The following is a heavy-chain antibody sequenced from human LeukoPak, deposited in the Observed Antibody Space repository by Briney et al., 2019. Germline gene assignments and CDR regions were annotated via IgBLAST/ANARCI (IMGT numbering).Heavy chain of an antibody. D-gene: IGHD6-13*01. J-gene: IGHJ4*02. CDR2: IWYDGSNK. CDR3: ARDLSIAAAGTGGVDY. V-gene: IGHV3-33*01. Sequence: PGGSLRLSCAASGFTFSSYGMHWVRQAPGKGLEWVAVIWYDGSNKYYADSVKGRFTISRDNSKNTLYLQMNSLRAEDTAVYYCARDLSIAAAGTGGVDYWGQGTLVTVSS. CDR1: GFTFSSYG.